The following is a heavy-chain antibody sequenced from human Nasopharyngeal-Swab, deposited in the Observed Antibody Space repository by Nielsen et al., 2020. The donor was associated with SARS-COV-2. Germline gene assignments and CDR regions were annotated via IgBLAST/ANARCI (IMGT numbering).Heavy chain of an antibody. CDR1: GGSFCGYY. CDR2: INHSGST. D-gene: IGHD6-6*01. J-gene: IGHJ4*02. V-gene: IGHV4-34*01. CDR3: AREYSSSSALLDY. Sequence: TLSLTRAVYGGSFCGYYWSWIRQPPGKGLEWIGEINHSGSTNYNPSLKSRVTISVDTSKNPFSLKLSSVTAADTAVYYCAREYSSSSALLDYWGQGTLVTVSS.